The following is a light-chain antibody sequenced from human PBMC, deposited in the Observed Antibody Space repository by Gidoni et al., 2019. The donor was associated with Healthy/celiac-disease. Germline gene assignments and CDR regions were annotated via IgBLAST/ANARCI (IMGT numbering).Light chain of an antibody. Sequence: EIVLTQSPGTLSLSPGERATLSCRASQSVSSSYLAWYQQNPGQAPRLLIYGASSRATGIPYRFSGSGSGTDFTLTISRLEPEDFAVYYCQQYGSSRTFGQGTKLEIK. CDR2: GAS. CDR3: QQYGSSRT. V-gene: IGKV3-20*01. J-gene: IGKJ2*01. CDR1: QSVSSSY.